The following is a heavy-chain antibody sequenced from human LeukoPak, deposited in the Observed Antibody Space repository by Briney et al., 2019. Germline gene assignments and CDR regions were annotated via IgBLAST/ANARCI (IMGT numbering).Heavy chain of an antibody. CDR3: AKIPRAATFAVPNFDH. Sequence: GGSLRLSCAASGFTFSSNVMTWVRQAPGKGLEWVSIISGNGDSTYYTDSVKGRFIISRDNSKNTLYLQMNSLRAEDTAVYYCAKIPRAATFAVPNFDHWGKGPLVTVSS. CDR1: GFTFSSNV. CDR2: ISGNGDST. V-gene: IGHV3-23*01. J-gene: IGHJ4*02. D-gene: IGHD3-3*01.